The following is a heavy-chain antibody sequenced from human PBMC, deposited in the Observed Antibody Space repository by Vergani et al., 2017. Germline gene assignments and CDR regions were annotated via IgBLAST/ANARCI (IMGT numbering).Heavy chain of an antibody. CDR2: IIPVFGTA. V-gene: IGHV1-69*01. CDR3: ATEDPSGSTPGFGY. CDR1: GDTFSSYA. J-gene: IGHJ4*02. Sequence: QVQLVQSGVEVKKPGSSVKVSCKASGDTFSSYAISWVRQAPGQGLEWMGGIIPVFGTANYAQKFQGRVTITADESTSTAYMELSSLRSEDTAVYYCATEDPSGSTPGFGYWGQGTLVTVSS. D-gene: IGHD1-26*01.